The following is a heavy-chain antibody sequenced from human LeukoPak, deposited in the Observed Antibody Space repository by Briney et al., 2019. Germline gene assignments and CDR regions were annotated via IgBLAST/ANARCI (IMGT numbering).Heavy chain of an antibody. D-gene: IGHD6-13*01. CDR2: IKEDGSEK. J-gene: IGHJ4*02. Sequence: QSGGSLRLSCAASGFIFSSYGMSWVRQAPGKGLEWVANIKEDGSEKYYVDSVKGRFTISRDNAKNSVYLQMNSLRAEDTAVYYCAREIGSAARGRWGQGTLVTVSS. CDR3: AREIGSAARGR. V-gene: IGHV3-7*05. CDR1: GFIFSSYG.